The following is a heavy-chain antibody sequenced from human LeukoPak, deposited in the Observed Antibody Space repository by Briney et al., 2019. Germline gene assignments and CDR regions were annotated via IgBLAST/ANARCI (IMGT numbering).Heavy chain of an antibody. CDR3: AKGPGYDFWSGYYGYFDY. V-gene: IGHV3-23*01. CDR1: GFIFYSYA. CDR2: ISGSGGST. Sequence: GGSLRLSCAASGFIFYSYAMSWVRQAPGKGLEWVSGISGSGGSTYYADSVKGRFTISRDSSKNTLYLQMNSLRAEDTAVYYCAKGPGYDFWSGYYGYFDYWGQGTLVTVSS. J-gene: IGHJ4*02. D-gene: IGHD3-3*01.